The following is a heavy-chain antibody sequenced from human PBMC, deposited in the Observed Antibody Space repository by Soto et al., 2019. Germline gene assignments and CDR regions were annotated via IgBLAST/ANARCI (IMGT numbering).Heavy chain of an antibody. CDR1: GFTFDDYA. J-gene: IGHJ4*02. Sequence: SLRLSCAASGFTFDDYAMHWVRQAPGKGLEWVSGISWNSGSIGYADSVKGRFTISRDNAKNSLYLQMNSLRAEDTALYYCAKDIGIAVAGTLDYWGQGTLVTVSS. D-gene: IGHD6-19*01. CDR3: AKDIGIAVAGTLDY. V-gene: IGHV3-9*01. CDR2: ISWNSGSI.